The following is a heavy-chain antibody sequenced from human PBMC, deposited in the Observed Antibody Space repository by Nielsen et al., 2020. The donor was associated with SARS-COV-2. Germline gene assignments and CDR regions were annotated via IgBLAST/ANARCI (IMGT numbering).Heavy chain of an antibody. CDR1: GFTFDDYA. CDR2: ISWNSGSI. Sequence: GGSLRLSCAASGFTFDDYAMHWVRQAPGKGLEWVSGISWNSGSIGYADSVKGRFTISRDNAKNSLYLQMNSLRAEDTALYYCAKDHHYYDSSGVGYWGQGTLVTVSS. D-gene: IGHD3-22*01. V-gene: IGHV3-9*01. CDR3: AKDHHYYDSSGVGY. J-gene: IGHJ4*02.